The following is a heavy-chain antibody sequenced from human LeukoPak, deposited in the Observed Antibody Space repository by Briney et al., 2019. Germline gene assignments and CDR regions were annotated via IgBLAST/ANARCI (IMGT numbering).Heavy chain of an antibody. Sequence: PGGSLRLSCAASGFTFSSYEMNWVRQAPGKGLEWVSYISSSGSTIYYADSVKGRFTISRDNAKNSLYLQMNSLRAEGTAVYYCARDGSRDYYYDSSGSHGYWGQGTLVTASS. CDR3: ARDGSRDYYYDSSGSHGY. CDR2: ISSSGSTI. V-gene: IGHV3-48*03. J-gene: IGHJ4*02. CDR1: GFTFSSYE. D-gene: IGHD3-22*01.